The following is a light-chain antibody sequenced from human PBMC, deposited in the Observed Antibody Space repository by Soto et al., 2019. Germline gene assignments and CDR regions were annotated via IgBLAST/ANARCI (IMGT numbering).Light chain of an antibody. CDR2: GAS. CDR3: QQYHNWPPQYT. V-gene: IGKV3-15*01. J-gene: IGKJ2*01. Sequence: IVLTQSPATLSVSPGERATLSCRASQTVSSNLAWYQQKPGQAPRLLIHGASTRATGVPARFSGGGSGTEFTLSISSLQSEDFAVYYGQQYHNWPPQYTFGQGTKLQIK. CDR1: QTVSSN.